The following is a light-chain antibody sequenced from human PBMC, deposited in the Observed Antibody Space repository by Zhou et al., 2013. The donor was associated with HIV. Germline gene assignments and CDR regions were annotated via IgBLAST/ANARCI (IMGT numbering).Light chain of an antibody. J-gene: IGKJ4*01. CDR2: LGS. V-gene: IGKV2-28*01. Sequence: DIVMTQSPLSLPVTPGEPASISCRSSQSLLHITGNNCLDWYVQKPGQSPQLLIYLGSNRASGVPDRFSGSGSGTNFTLKISRVEAEDVGVYYCMQALETPRTFGGGTKLEIK. CDR1: QSLLHITGNNC. CDR3: MQALETPRT.